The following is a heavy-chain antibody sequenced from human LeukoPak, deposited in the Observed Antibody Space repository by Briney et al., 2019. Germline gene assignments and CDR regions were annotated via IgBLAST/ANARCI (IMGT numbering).Heavy chain of an antibody. V-gene: IGHV4-34*01. J-gene: IGHJ4*02. D-gene: IGHD3-3*01. CDR3: ARVTVYKLRFLEWLPLDY. Sequence: SETLSLTCAVYGGSFSGYYWSWIRQPPGKGLEWIGEINHSGSTNYNPSLKSRVTIPVDTSKNQFSLKLSSVTAADTAVYYCARVTVYKLRFLEWLPLDYWGQGTLVTVSS. CDR1: GGSFSGYY. CDR2: INHSGST.